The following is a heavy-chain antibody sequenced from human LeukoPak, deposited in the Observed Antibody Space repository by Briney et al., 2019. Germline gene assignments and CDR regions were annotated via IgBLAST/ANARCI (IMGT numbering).Heavy chain of an antibody. CDR1: GFAFSSYA. J-gene: IGHJ5*02. CDR2: ISGSGGST. CDR3: AKLGSIVVVPAAGASYNWFDP. V-gene: IGHV3-23*01. Sequence: SGGSLRLSCAASGFAFSSYAMSWVRQAPGKGLEWVSAISGSGGSTYYADSVKGRFTISRDNSKNTLYLQMNSLRAEDTAVYYCAKLGSIVVVPAAGASYNWFDPWGQGTLVTVSS. D-gene: IGHD2-2*01.